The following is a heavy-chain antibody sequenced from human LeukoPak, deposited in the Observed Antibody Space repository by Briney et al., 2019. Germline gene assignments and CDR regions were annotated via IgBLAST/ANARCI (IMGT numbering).Heavy chain of an antibody. V-gene: IGHV4-4*02. CDR1: GGSISSNNW. Sequence: PSETLSLTCAVSGGSISSNNWWIWVRQPPGKGLEYIGEIYHSGSTIYKPSLKSRVTISVDKSKNQFSLKMTSVTAADTAMYYCARGTDTRRTNHFYYYGMDIWGQGTTVSVSS. CDR2: IYHSGST. CDR3: ARGTDTRRTNHFYYYGMDI. D-gene: IGHD1-26*01. J-gene: IGHJ6*02.